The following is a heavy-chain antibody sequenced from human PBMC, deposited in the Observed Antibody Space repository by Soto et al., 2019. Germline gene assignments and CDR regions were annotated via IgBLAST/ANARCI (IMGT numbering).Heavy chain of an antibody. CDR3: ATDHTGFGELLFHYGMDV. D-gene: IGHD3-10*01. V-gene: IGHV1-24*01. J-gene: IGHJ6*02. CDR1: GYTLTGSS. Sequence: ASVKVSCKVSGYTLTGSSMHWVRQAPGKGLEWMGGFDPEDGETIYAQKFQGRVTMTEDTSTDTAYMELSSLRSEDTAVYYCATDHTGFGELLFHYGMDVWGQGTTVTVSS. CDR2: FDPEDGET.